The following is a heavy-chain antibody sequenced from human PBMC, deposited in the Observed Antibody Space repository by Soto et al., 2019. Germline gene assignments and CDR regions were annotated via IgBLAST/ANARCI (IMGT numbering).Heavy chain of an antibody. CDR3: ATSHGGPGAFDY. CDR2: ITGIDETT. V-gene: IGHV3-23*01. Sequence: EVQLLESGGGLFQPGGSLRLSCVVSGLTFGTYDMNWVRQAPGQGLEWVSSITGIDETTYYPDSVKGRFTISRDNSKSTLYLQLNILRVDDTALYYCATSHGGPGAFDYWGQGTLVAVSS. D-gene: IGHD3-10*01. CDR1: GLTFGTYD. J-gene: IGHJ4*02.